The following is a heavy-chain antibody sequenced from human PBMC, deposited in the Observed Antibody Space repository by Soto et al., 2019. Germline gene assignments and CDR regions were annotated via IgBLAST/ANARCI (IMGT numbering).Heavy chain of an antibody. V-gene: IGHV3-33*01. Sequence: GESLKISCAASGFTFSSYGMHWVRLAPGKGLEWVAIIWYDGSSQYYADSVKGRFTISRDNSKNTLYLQMNSLRAEDTAVYYCAREARYGSGSTDYWGQGTLVTVSS. CDR2: IWYDGSSQ. CDR1: GFTFSSYG. J-gene: IGHJ4*02. CDR3: AREARYGSGSTDY. D-gene: IGHD3-10*01.